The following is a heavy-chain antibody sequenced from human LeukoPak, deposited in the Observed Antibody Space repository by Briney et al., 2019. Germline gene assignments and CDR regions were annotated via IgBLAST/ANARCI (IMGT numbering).Heavy chain of an antibody. V-gene: IGHV1-24*01. CDR3: ATGAIVYDY. CDR1: GSTLSKIS. D-gene: IGHD3-9*01. CDR2: VGHEDGTT. J-gene: IGHJ4*02. Sequence: ASVRVSCKVSGSTLSKISVDWVRQAPGKGLEWMGSVGHEDGTTIHAQRFQGRLNMTVDTATDTAYMEMSSLMSEDTAIYYCATGAIVYDYWGQGTLVTVSS.